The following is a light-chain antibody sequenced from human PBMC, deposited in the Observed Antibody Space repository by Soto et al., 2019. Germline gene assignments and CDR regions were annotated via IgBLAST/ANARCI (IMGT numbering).Light chain of an antibody. V-gene: IGKV1-5*01. CDR2: DTS. CDR1: QSISSW. Sequence: DIQMTQSPSTLSASVGDRVTITCRASQSISSWLAWYQQKPGKAPVLLIYDTSSLQSGVPSRFSGSRSGTEFTLTISSLQPDDFAIYYCQQYSSLWTFGQGTKVDSK. J-gene: IGKJ1*01. CDR3: QQYSSLWT.